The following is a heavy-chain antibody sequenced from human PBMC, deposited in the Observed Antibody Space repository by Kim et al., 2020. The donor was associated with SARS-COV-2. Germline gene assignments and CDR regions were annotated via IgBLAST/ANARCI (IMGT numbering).Heavy chain of an antibody. CDR1: GYTFTGYY. V-gene: IGHV1-2*02. J-gene: IGHJ4*02. CDR3: ARVGFNWGSQSFDY. Sequence: ASVKVSCKASGYTFTGYYMHWVRQAPGQGLEWMGWINPNSGGTNYAQKFQGRVTMTRDTSISTAYMELSRLRSDDTAVYYCARVGFNWGSQSFDYWGQGTLVTVSS. D-gene: IGHD7-27*01. CDR2: INPNSGGT.